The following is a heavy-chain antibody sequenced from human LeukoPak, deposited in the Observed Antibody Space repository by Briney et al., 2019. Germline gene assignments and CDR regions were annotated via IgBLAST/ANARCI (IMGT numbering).Heavy chain of an antibody. D-gene: IGHD3-22*01. CDR1: GYTFTSYG. CDR3: ARDVSSRTMIVVSYDY. V-gene: IGHV1-18*01. J-gene: IGHJ4*02. Sequence: ASVKVSCKASGYTFTSYGISWVRQAPGQGLEWMGWISAYNGNTNYAQKLQGRVTMTTDTSTSTAYMELRSLRSDDTAVYYCARDVSSRTMIVVSYDYWGQGTLVTVSS. CDR2: ISAYNGNT.